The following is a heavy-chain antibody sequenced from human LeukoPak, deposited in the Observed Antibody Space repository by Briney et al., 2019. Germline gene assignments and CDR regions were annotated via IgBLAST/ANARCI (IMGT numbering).Heavy chain of an antibody. D-gene: IGHD2-15*01. CDR2: IKQDGSEK. V-gene: IGHV3-7*01. CDR3: AREDVAAYYYMDV. Sequence: PGGSLRLSCAASGCAFRSYWMTWVRQAPGKGLEWVANIKQDGSEKYYVDSVKGRFTISRDNAKNSLFLQMNNLRARDTAVYYCAREDVAAYYYMDVWGKGTTVTVSS. J-gene: IGHJ6*03. CDR1: GCAFRSYW.